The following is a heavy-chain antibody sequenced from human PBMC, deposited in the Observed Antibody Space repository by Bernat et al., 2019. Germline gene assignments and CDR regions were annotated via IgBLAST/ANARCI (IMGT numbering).Heavy chain of an antibody. J-gene: IGHJ4*02. D-gene: IGHD5-18*01. V-gene: IGHV4-39*07. CDR1: GGSISSSSYY. CDR3: AGGVGGLKYSYGSS. CDR2: INHSGST. Sequence: QLQLQESGPGLLKPSETLSLTCTVSGGSISSSSYYWGWIRQPPGKGLEWIGEINHSGSTNYNPSLKSRVTISVDTSKNQFSLKLSSVTAADTAVYYCAGGVGGLKYSYGSSWGQGTLVTVSS.